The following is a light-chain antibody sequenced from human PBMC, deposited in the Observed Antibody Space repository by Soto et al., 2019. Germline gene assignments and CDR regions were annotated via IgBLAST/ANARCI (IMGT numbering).Light chain of an antibody. CDR2: DAS. CDR3: HQYNNWPPWT. J-gene: IGKJ1*01. CDR1: QDVGSR. V-gene: IGKV3-15*01. Sequence: EIVMAQSPANLSVSPGERATLSCRASQDVGSRLAWYQQKPGQGPRLLIYDASTRATGIPARFSGSGSGTEFTLSISSLQSEDFGVYYCHQYNNWPPWTFGQGSKVEIK.